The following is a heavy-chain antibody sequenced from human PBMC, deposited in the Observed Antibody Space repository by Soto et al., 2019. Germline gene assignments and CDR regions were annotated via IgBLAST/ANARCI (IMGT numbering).Heavy chain of an antibody. CDR3: ARSKSSGWYEAYYFDY. D-gene: IGHD6-19*01. J-gene: IGHJ4*02. CDR2: IYYSGST. Sequence: LSLTCTVSGGSISSYYWSWIRQPPGKGLGWIGYIYYSGSTNYNPSLKSRVTISVDTSKNQFSLKLSSVTAADTAVYYCARSKSSGWYEAYYFDYWGQGTLVTVSS. V-gene: IGHV4-59*01. CDR1: GGSISSYY.